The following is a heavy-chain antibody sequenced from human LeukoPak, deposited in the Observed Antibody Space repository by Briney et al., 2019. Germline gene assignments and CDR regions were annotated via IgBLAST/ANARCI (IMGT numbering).Heavy chain of an antibody. D-gene: IGHD3-10*01. Sequence: GGSLRLSCAASGFTFSTYGMHWVRQAPGKGLEWVAVIYYDGSNKNYENSVKDRFTISRDNSKNTLYLRMNSLRAEDTAVYYCARDSIPSASGSYYFDNWGQGTLVTVSS. V-gene: IGHV3-33*08. CDR3: ARDSIPSASGSYYFDN. J-gene: IGHJ4*02. CDR2: IYYDGSNK. CDR1: GFTFSTYG.